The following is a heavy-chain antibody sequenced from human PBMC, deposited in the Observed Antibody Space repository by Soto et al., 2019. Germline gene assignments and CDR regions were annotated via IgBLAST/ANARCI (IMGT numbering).Heavy chain of an antibody. J-gene: IGHJ4*02. V-gene: IGHV1-8*01. CDR2: MSPNSGDT. Sequence: QVQLVQSGAEVKKPGASVKVSCKASGYTFTTYDINWVRQATGQGPEWMGWMSPNSGDTGYAQNWGGRVIMTRDTSISTAYMELSSLTSEDTAVYYCARGVDAGLDYWGQGALVTVSS. D-gene: IGHD6-13*01. CDR1: GYTFTTYD. CDR3: ARGVDAGLDY.